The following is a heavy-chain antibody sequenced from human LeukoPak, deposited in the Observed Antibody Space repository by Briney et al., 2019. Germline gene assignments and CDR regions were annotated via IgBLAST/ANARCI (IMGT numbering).Heavy chain of an antibody. D-gene: IGHD6-13*01. V-gene: IGHV4-61*01. CDR2: IYCSGST. J-gene: IGHJ4*02. CDR1: GGSVSSGSYY. Sequence: SETLSLTCTVSGGSVSSGSYYWSWIRQPPGKGLEWIGYIYCSGSTNYNPSLKSRVTISVDTSKNQFSLKLSSVTAADTAVYYCASEGSGSSWYYTAYYFDYWGQGTLVTVSS. CDR3: ASEGSGSSWYYTAYYFDY.